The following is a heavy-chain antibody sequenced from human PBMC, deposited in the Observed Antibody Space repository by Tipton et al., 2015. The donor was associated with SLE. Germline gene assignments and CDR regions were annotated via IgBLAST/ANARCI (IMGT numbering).Heavy chain of an antibody. D-gene: IGHD3-22*01. CDR1: GGSISSHY. J-gene: IGHJ4*02. CDR2: IYTSGST. V-gene: IGHV4-4*09. CDR3: ARGGRPDSSGYFPFDY. Sequence: TLSLTCTVSGGSISSHYWSWIRQPAGKGLEWIGYIYTSGSTNYNPSLKSRVTISVDKSKNQFSLKLSSVTAADTAVYYCARGGRPDSSGYFPFDYWGQGTLVTVSS.